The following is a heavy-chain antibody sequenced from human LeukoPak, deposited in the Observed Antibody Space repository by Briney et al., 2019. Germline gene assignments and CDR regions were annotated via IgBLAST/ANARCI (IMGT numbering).Heavy chain of an antibody. CDR1: GYSFTTYW. V-gene: IGHV5-51*01. CDR3: ARQGDSSGWSYDS. Sequence: GESLKISCKGSGYSFTTYWIGWVRQMPGKGLEWMGIIYPGGSDTRYSPSFQGQVTISADTSITTAYLQWTSLQASDTAIYYCARQGDSSGWSYDSWGQGTLVTVSS. J-gene: IGHJ4*02. D-gene: IGHD6-19*01. CDR2: IYPGGSDT.